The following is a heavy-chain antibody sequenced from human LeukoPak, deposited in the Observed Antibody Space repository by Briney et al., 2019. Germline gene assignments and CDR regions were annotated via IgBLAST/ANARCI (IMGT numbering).Heavy chain of an antibody. J-gene: IGHJ4*02. Sequence: KASETLSLTCAVYGGSFSGYYWSWIRQPPGKGLEWIGEINHSGSTNYNPSLKSRVTISVDTSKNQFSLKLSSVTAADTAVYYCARVSGGYSGYEQRFDYWGQGTLVTVSS. V-gene: IGHV4-34*01. D-gene: IGHD5-12*01. CDR3: ARVSGGYSGYEQRFDY. CDR2: INHSGST. CDR1: GGSFSGYY.